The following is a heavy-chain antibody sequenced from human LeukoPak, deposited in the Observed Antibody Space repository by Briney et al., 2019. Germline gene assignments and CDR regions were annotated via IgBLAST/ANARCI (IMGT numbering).Heavy chain of an antibody. CDR1: GFSFSSYW. CDR2: IKQDGSER. V-gene: IGHV3-7*03. Sequence: GGSLRLSCAASGFSFSSYWMNWVRQAPGKGLEWVANIKQDGSERYYVDSVKGRFTISRDNAKNSLYLQMNSLRAEDAAVYYCASGGYSFFYWGQGTLVTVSS. D-gene: IGHD5-18*01. J-gene: IGHJ4*02. CDR3: ASGGYSFFY.